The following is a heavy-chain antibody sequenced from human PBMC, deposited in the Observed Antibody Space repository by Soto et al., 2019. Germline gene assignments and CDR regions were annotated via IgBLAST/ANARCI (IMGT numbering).Heavy chain of an antibody. Sequence: PGGSLRLSCAASGFSFSDYYMSWIRQPPGKGLEWVSYISKSGSIIHYADSVKGRFTISRDNAKNSLYLRMNSLRAEDTALYYCARDLSPYSDYYDESSSETWFDPWGQGTLVTVSS. V-gene: IGHV3-11*01. CDR2: ISKSGSII. CDR3: ARDLSPYSDYYDESSSETWFDP. CDR1: GFSFSDYY. J-gene: IGHJ5*02. D-gene: IGHD3-22*01.